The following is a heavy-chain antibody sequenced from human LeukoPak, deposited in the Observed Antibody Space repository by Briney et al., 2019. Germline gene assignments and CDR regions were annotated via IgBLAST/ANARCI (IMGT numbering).Heavy chain of an antibody. D-gene: IGHD4-23*01. Sequence: GGSLRLSCAASGFTFSSYAMSWVRQAPGKGLEWVSAISGSGGSTYYADSVKGRFTISRDNSKNTLYLQMNSLRAEYTAVYYCAKVGNSYYYYGMDVWGQGTTVTVSS. CDR1: GFTFSSYA. CDR2: ISGSGGST. V-gene: IGHV3-23*01. J-gene: IGHJ6*02. CDR3: AKVGNSYYYYGMDV.